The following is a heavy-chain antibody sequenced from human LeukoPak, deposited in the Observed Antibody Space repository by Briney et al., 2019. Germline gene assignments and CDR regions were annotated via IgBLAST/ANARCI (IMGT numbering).Heavy chain of an antibody. CDR2: IGSSGSII. V-gene: IGHV3-48*03. J-gene: IGHJ4*02. Sequence: GGSLRLSCAASGFTFSSYDMTWVRQAPGKGLEWVSYIGSSGSIIYYADSVKGRFTISRDNAKNSLYLQMNSLRAEDTAVYYCARDVNGYFDYWGQGTLVTVS. CDR1: GFTFSSYD. CDR3: ARDVNGYFDY.